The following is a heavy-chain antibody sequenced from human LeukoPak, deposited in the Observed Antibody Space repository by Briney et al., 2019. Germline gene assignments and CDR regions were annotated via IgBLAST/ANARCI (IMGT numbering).Heavy chain of an antibody. CDR3: ARERSYGGPLDY. CDR1: GFTVSSNY. D-gene: IGHD3-16*01. CDR2: IYSGGST. V-gene: IGHV3-66*01. J-gene: IGHJ4*02. Sequence: PGGSLRLSCADSGFTVSSNYMSWVRQAPGKGLEWVSVIYSGGSTYYADSVKGRFTISRDNSKNTLYLQMNSLRAEDTAVYYCARERSYGGPLDYWGQGTLVTVSS.